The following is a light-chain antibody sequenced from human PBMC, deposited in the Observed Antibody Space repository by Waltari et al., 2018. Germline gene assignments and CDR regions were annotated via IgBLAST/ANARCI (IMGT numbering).Light chain of an antibody. V-gene: IGLV2-14*03. CDR1: SRDIGSSNS. CDR2: DVS. CDR3: SSSTSRTALL. Sequence: QSALTQPASLSGSPGQSITISCTGTSRDIGSSNSVSWYQQHPGEAPKLMIYDVSVRPSGVSNRFSGSKSGNTASLTISGLQAEDEADYYCSSSTSRTALLFGGGTKLTVL. J-gene: IGLJ2*01.